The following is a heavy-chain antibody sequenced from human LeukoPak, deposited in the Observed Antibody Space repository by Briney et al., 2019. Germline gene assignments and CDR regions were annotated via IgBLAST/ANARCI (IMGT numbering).Heavy chain of an antibody. CDR2: ISSSGSTI. CDR3: ARGFRNYYDSSGYRHDAFDI. V-gene: IGHV3-48*03. CDR1: GFTFSSYE. Sequence: GSLRLSCAASGFTFSSYEMNWVRQAPGKGLEWVSYISSSGSTIYYADSVKGRFTISRDNAKNSLYLQMNSLRAEDTAVYYCARGFRNYYDSSGYRHDAFDIWGQGTMVTVSS. J-gene: IGHJ3*02. D-gene: IGHD3-22*01.